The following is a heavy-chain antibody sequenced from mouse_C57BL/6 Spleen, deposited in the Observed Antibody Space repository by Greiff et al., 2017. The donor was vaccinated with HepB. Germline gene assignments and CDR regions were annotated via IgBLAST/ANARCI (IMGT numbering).Heavy chain of an antibody. Sequence: EVQLVESGGGLVKPGGSLKLSCAASGFTFSSYAMSWVRQTPEKRLEWVATISDGGSYTYYPDNVKGRFTISRDNAKNNLYLQMSHRKSEDTAMYYCAREGYSDYWGQGTTLTVSS. CDR1: GFTFSSYA. CDR3: AREGYSDY. V-gene: IGHV5-4*01. J-gene: IGHJ2*01. CDR2: ISDGGSYT.